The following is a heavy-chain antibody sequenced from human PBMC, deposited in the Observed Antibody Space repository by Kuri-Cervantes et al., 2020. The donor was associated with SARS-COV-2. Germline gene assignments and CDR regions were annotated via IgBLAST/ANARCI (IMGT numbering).Heavy chain of an antibody. J-gene: IGHJ5*02. CDR2: IYYSGST. CDR3: ARGLDYYDSSGYRWFDP. Sequence: SETLSLTCTVSGGSVSSGSYYWSWIRQPPGKGLEWIGYIYYSGSTNYNPSLKSRVTISVDTSKNQFSLKLSSVTAADTAVYYCARGLDYYDSSGYRWFDPWGQGTLVTVSS. CDR1: GGSVSSGSYY. D-gene: IGHD3-22*01. V-gene: IGHV4-61*01.